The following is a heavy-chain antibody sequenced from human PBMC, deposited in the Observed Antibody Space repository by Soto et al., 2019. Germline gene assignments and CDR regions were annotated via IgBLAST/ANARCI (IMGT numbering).Heavy chain of an antibody. D-gene: IGHD2-2*01. CDR1: GFPASYGYY. Sequence: PSETLSLTCGVSGFPASYGYYWGWIRQPPGKGLEWLGSIYQSGKTYYNPSLKSRLTLSMDTSKNEFSLRLRSVTAADTAVYFCARLYCSSVSCYNDYWGPVVLVTVSS. CDR2: IYQSGKT. V-gene: IGHV4-38-2*01. J-gene: IGHJ4*02. CDR3: ARLYCSSVSCYNDY.